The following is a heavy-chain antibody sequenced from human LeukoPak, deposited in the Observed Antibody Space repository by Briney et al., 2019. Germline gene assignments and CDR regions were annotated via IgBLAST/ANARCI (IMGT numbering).Heavy chain of an antibody. CDR1: GYSFTTYW. CDR2: IYPGDSDT. Sequence: GESLKISCKDSGYSFTTYWIAWVRQMPGKGLEWMGIIYPGDSDTTYSPSFQGQVTISADKSISTAYLQWNSLKASDTAMYYCARRRWADAFDIWGQGAMVTVSS. V-gene: IGHV5-51*01. CDR3: ARRRWADAFDI. D-gene: IGHD4-23*01. J-gene: IGHJ3*02.